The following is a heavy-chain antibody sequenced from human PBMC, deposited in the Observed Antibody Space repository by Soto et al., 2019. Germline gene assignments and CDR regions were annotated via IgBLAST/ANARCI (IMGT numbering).Heavy chain of an antibody. CDR1: GFTFSSYS. Sequence: GGSLRLSCAASGFTFSSYSMNWVRQAPWKGLEWVSSISSSSSYIYYADSVKGRFTISRDNAKNSLYLQMNSLRAEDTAVYYCASGAYYYDSSGYYYYWGQGTLVTVSS. CDR2: ISSSSSYI. V-gene: IGHV3-21*01. CDR3: ASGAYYYDSSGYYYY. D-gene: IGHD3-22*01. J-gene: IGHJ4*02.